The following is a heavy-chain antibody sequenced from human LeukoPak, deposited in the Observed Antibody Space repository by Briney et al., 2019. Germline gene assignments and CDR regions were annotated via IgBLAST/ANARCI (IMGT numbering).Heavy chain of an antibody. V-gene: IGHV3-48*03. D-gene: IGHD1-26*01. CDR3: ARDGAGAYYYYYYMDV. CDR2: VSSSGDTI. Sequence: GGSLRLSCAASGFTFSGYEMNWVRQAPGKGLEWVSYVSSSGDTIYYAVSGKGRFTISRDNDKNSLYLQMNSLRAEDTAIYYCARDGAGAYYYYYYMDVWGKGTTVTVSS. J-gene: IGHJ6*03. CDR1: GFTFSGYE.